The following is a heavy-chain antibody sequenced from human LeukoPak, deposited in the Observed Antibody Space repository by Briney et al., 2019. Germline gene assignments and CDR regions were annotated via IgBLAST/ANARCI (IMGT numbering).Heavy chain of an antibody. Sequence: LRRSLRLSCAASGFTSSSYAMSWVRQAPGKGLEWVSSISGSGGITYYTYSVKGRFTISRDNSKNTLFLQMNSLRAEDTAVYYCAKDSGDTSGNWFDPWFQGTLLPVSS. V-gene: IGHV3-23*01. D-gene: IGHD6-19*01. CDR2: ISGSGGIT. J-gene: IGHJ5*02. CDR3: AKDSGDTSGNWFDP. CDR1: GFTSSSYA.